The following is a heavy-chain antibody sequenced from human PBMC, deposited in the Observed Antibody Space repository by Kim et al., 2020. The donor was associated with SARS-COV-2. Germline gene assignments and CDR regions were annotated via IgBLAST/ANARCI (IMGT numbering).Heavy chain of an antibody. V-gene: IGHV3-53*01. Sequence: GGSLRLSCAASGFTVSSNYMSWVRQAPGKGLEWVSVIYTGGSTYYADSVKGRFTISRDNSKNTLYLQMNSLGAEDTAVYYCASWGYDILTGLDSLDIWGQGTMVTVSS. CDR3: ASWGYDILTGLDSLDI. D-gene: IGHD3-9*01. J-gene: IGHJ3*02. CDR2: IYTGGST. CDR1: GFTVSSNY.